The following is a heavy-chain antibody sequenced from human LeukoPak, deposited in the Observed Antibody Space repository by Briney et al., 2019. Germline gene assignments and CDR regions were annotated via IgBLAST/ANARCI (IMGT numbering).Heavy chain of an antibody. CDR1: GFTFSTNY. J-gene: IGHJ4*02. CDR3: ARDLNYYDSSGYGH. Sequence: GGSLRLSCAAAGFTFSTNYMSWVRQAPGKGLEWVSVIYSGGSPYYADSVRGRFTISRDNSKNTLYLQLNSLRAEDTPVYYCARDLNYYDSSGYGHWGQGTLVTVS. CDR2: IYSGGSP. V-gene: IGHV3-53*01. D-gene: IGHD3-22*01.